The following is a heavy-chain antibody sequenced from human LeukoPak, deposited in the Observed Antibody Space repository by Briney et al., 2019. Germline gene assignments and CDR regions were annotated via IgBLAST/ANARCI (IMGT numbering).Heavy chain of an antibody. Sequence: GGSLRLSCAASGFTFSSYWMHWVRQAPGKGLVWVSRINTDGSSTSYADSVKGRFTISRDNAKNTLYLQMNSLRAEDTALYYCAKDIFTGIAAAGAIDYWGQGTLVTVSS. CDR2: INTDGSST. CDR1: GFTFSSYW. D-gene: IGHD6-13*01. CDR3: AKDIFTGIAAAGAIDY. V-gene: IGHV3-74*01. J-gene: IGHJ4*02.